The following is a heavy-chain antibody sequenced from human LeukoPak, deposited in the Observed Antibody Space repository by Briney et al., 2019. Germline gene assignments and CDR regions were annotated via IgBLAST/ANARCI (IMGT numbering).Heavy chain of an antibody. V-gene: IGHV3-21*01. J-gene: IGHJ4*02. CDR2: ISSSSSYI. CDR1: GFTFSSYA. Sequence: GGSLRLSCAASGFTFSSYAMHWVRQAPGKGLEWVSSISSSSSYIYYADSVKGRFTISRDNAKNSLYLQMNSLRAEDTAVYYCARDQGLKDEGFDYWGQGTLVTVSS. CDR3: ARDQGLKDEGFDY. D-gene: IGHD5-24*01.